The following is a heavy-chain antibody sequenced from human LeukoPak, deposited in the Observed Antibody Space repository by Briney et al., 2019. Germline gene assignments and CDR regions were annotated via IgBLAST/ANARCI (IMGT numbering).Heavy chain of an antibody. Sequence: SETLSLTCTVSGGSISSGGYYWSWIRQPPGKGLEWIAYIYYSGSTNYNPSLKSRVTISVDTSKNQFSLKLSSVTAADTAVYYCARSVAAAGTGEVDYWGQGTLVTVSS. CDR1: GGSISSGGYY. D-gene: IGHD6-13*01. CDR2: IYYSGST. J-gene: IGHJ4*02. CDR3: ARSVAAAGTGEVDY. V-gene: IGHV4-61*08.